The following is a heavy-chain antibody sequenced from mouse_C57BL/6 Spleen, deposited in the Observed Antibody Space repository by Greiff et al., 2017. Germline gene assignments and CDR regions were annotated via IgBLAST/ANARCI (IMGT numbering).Heavy chain of an antibody. J-gene: IGHJ2*01. CDR3: TTKVVDASYYFDY. CDR2: IDPENGDT. D-gene: IGHD1-1*01. CDR1: GFNFKDYY. Sequence: EVQLQQSGAELVRPGASVKLSCTASGFNFKDYYMHWVKQRPEQGLEWIGMIDPENGDTEYASKFQGKATLTVDTSYNTAYLQLSSLTSEDTAVYYCTTKVVDASYYFDYWGQGTTLTVSS. V-gene: IGHV14-4*01.